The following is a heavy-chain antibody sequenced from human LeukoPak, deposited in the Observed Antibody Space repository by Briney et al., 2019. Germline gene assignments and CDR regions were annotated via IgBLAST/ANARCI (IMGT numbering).Heavy chain of an antibody. Sequence: SETQSLTCTVSGGSISNYYWNWIRQPPGQGLEWIGYVYDTGSTDYNPSLKSRVTISVDTSKNQFSLRLNSVTAADTAIYYCAREKIAMRAFDSWGQGTLVTVSS. CDR3: AREKIAMRAFDS. J-gene: IGHJ4*02. CDR2: VYDTGST. D-gene: IGHD2-2*01. CDR1: GGSISNYY. V-gene: IGHV4-59*01.